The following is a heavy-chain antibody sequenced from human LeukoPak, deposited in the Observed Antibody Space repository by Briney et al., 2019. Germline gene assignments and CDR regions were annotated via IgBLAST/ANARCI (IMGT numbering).Heavy chain of an antibody. CDR1: GGSISSYY. Sequence: SETLSLTCTVSGGSISSYYWSWIRQPAGKGLEWIGRIYTSGSTNYNPSLKRRVTMSVATSKNQFSLKLSSVTAADTAVYYCARGSAYAIPFCYFDYWGQGTLITVSS. V-gene: IGHV4-4*07. CDR3: ARGSAYAIPFCYFDY. CDR2: IYTSGST. D-gene: IGHD2-8*01. J-gene: IGHJ4*02.